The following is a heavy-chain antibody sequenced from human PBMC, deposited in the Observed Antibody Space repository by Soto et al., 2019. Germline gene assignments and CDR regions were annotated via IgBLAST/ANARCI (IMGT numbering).Heavy chain of an antibody. J-gene: IGHJ3*02. CDR2: INSDGRST. D-gene: IGHD2-21*01. V-gene: IGHV3-74*01. CDR1: GFTFSTYW. Sequence: EVQLVESGGGLVQPGGSLRLSCAASGFTFSTYWMHWVRQAPGKGLGWVSGINSDGRSTDYADSVKGRYTISREKAKKRLYVQMKRLRAEDTAVYYCVRGVNRFDTWGQGTMVTVS. CDR3: VRGVNRFDT.